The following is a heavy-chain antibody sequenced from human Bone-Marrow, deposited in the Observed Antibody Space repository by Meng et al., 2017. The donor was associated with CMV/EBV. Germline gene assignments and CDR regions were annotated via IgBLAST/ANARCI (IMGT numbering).Heavy chain of an antibody. D-gene: IGHD3-3*01. J-gene: IGHJ6*02. CDR1: GFTFSSSW. Sequence: GGSLRLSCAASGFTFSSSWMHWVRQAPGKGLEWVSAISGSGGSTYYADSVKGRFTISRDNSKNTLYLQMNSLRAEDTAVYYCAGVVYDFWSAKYLGGAMDVWGQGTTVTVSS. CDR2: ISGSGGST. V-gene: IGHV3-23*01. CDR3: AGVVYDFWSAKYLGGAMDV.